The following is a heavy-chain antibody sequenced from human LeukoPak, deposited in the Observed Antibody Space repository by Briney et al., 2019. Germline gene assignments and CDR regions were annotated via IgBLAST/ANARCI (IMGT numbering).Heavy chain of an antibody. D-gene: IGHD3-10*01. V-gene: IGHV1-8*01. CDR1: GYTFTSYD. CDR3: ARGRAVRGVITFNWFDP. Sequence: ASVKVSCKASGYTFTSYDNNWMRHATGQGPERMGWMNPNSGNTGNAQKFQSRVTTTTNTTISTAYIKQSSPRSEDTAVNYCARGRAVRGVITFNWFDPWGQGTLVTVSS. CDR2: MNPNSGNT. J-gene: IGHJ5*02.